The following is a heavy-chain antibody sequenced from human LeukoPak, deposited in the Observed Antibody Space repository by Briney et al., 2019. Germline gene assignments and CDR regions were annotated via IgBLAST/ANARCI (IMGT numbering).Heavy chain of an antibody. V-gene: IGHV4-39*01. CDR3: ARTSSWYAGAWFDS. D-gene: IGHD6-13*01. Sequence: SETLSLTCTVSRGSIRTADYYWAWVRQPLGEGLEWLGSIYSSGTPYFNPSLKSRVAVSIDTSKNQFSLKVTSVNASDTAVYFCARTSSWYAGAWFDSWGQGTLVTVSS. CDR1: RGSIRTADYY. CDR2: IYSSGTP. J-gene: IGHJ5*01.